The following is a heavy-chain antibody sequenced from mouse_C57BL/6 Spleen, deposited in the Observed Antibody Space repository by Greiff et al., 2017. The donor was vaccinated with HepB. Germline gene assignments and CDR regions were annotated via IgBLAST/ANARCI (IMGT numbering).Heavy chain of an antibody. CDR2: ISDGGSYT. V-gene: IGHV5-4*03. CDR3: ARQGYYAYAWFAY. CDR1: GFTFSSYA. J-gene: IGHJ3*01. Sequence: EVKLVESGGGLVKPGGSLKLSCAASGFTFSSYAMSWVRQTPEKRLEWVATISDGGSYTYYPDNVKGRFTISRDNAKNNLYLQMSHLKSEDTAMYYCARQGYYAYAWFAYWGQGTLVTVSA. D-gene: IGHD2-2*01.